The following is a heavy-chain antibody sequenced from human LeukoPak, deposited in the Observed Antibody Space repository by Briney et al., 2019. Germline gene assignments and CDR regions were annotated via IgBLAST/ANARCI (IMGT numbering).Heavy chain of an antibody. D-gene: IGHD3-22*01. J-gene: IGHJ4*02. CDR2: ISVRSNYI. V-gene: IGHV3-21*01. Sequence: PGGSLRLSCLASGYTFSSYSINWVRQAPGKGLEWVSSISVRSNYIYYADSVRGRFRISRDDAGDSLFLEMNSLRAEDTAVYYCVRLRRNSDTSGFYYYYDFWGQGTLVTVSS. CDR3: VRLRRNSDTSGFYYYYDF. CDR1: GYTFSSYS.